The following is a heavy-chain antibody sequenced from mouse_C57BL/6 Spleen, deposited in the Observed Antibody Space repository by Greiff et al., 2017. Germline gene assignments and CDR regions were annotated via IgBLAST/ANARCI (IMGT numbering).Heavy chain of an antibody. D-gene: IGHD2-5*01. CDR3: VRYSNYRDFDV. J-gene: IGHJ1*03. CDR2: IRSKSSNYAT. Sequence: EVQLQESGGGLVQPKGSLKLSCAASGFTFNTYAMHWVRQAPGKGLEWVARIRSKSSNYATYYADSVKDRFTISRADSQSMLYLQMNNLKTADSSMYYCVRYSNYRDFDVWGTGTTVTVSS. V-gene: IGHV10-3*01. CDR1: GFTFNTYA.